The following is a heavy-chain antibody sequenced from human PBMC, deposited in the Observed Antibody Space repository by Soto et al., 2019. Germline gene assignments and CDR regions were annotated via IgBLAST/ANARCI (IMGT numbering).Heavy chain of an antibody. D-gene: IGHD2-15*01. CDR3: ARGDYIVVVVAATARMDV. V-gene: IGHV4-34*01. CDR1: GGSFSGYY. CDR2: INHSGST. Sequence: SETLSLTCAVYGGSFSGYYWSWIRQPPGKGLEWIGEINHSGSTNYNPSLKSRVTISVDTSKNQFSLKLSSVTAADTAVYYCARGDYIVVVVAATARMDVWGQGTTVTVSS. J-gene: IGHJ6*02.